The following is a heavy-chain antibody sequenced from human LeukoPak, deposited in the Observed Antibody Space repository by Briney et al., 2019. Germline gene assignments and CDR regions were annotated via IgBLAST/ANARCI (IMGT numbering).Heavy chain of an antibody. CDR1: GFTFSDYY. Sequence: GGSLRLSCAASGFTFSDYYMSWIRQAPGKGLEWISYISSSGDTIFYADSVKGRFTISRDNAKNSLYLQMNSLRAEDTAVYYCARVMNDYGDYVFDYWGQGTLVTVSS. J-gene: IGHJ4*02. CDR2: ISSSGDTI. CDR3: ARVMNDYGDYVFDY. V-gene: IGHV3-11*04. D-gene: IGHD4-17*01.